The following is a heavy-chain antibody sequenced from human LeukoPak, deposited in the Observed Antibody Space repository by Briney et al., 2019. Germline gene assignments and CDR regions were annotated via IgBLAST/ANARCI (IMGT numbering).Heavy chain of an antibody. J-gene: IGHJ2*01. CDR1: GGSISSYY. V-gene: IGHV4-4*07. CDR3: ARVSSSWYQDWYFDL. CDR2: IYTSESP. Sequence: PSETLSLTCTVLGGSISSYYWSWIRQPAGKGLEWIGRIYTSESPTYNPSLKSRVTMSLDTSKNQFSLKLSSVTAADTAVYYCARVSSSWYQDWYFDLWGRGTLVTVSS. D-gene: IGHD6-13*01.